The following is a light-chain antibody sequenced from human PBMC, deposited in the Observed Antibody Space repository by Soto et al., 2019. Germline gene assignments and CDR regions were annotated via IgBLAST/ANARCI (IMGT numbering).Light chain of an antibody. CDR3: CAYAATYTYV. V-gene: IGLV2-23*01. Sequence: LTQPASGSGSPGQSITISCTGTSSDVGKYNLVSWYQQHPGKAPKVMILQGYKRPSGVSNRFSGSKFGNTASLTISGLQAEDEAEYYCCAYAATYTYVFGTGTKVTVL. CDR1: SSDVGKYNL. J-gene: IGLJ1*01. CDR2: QGY.